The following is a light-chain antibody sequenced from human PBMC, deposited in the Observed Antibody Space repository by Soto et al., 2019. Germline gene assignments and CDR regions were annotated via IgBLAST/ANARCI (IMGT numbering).Light chain of an antibody. CDR2: DTS. CDR1: QTLSNSF. CDR3: QQYGTSEII. J-gene: IGKJ5*01. V-gene: IGKV3-20*01. Sequence: EIVLTQSPGTLSLSPGERATLSCRASQTLSNSFIAWYQQKPGQAPRLLIYDTSSRATGVPDRYSASGSGTDSTLTISRLEPEDFAVFFCQQYGTSEIIFGQWTRLEIK.